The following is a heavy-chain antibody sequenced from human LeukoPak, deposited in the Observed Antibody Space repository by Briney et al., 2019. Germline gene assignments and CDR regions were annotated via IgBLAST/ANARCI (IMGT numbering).Heavy chain of an antibody. Sequence: ASVTVSCKVSAYTLTELSMHWVRQAPGKGLEWMGGFDAEDGETIYAQKFQGRVTMTEDTSTDTAYMELSSLRSEDTAVYYCATGRITMVRGVIAYFDNWGQGTLVTVSS. V-gene: IGHV1-24*01. J-gene: IGHJ4*02. CDR2: FDAEDGET. D-gene: IGHD3-10*01. CDR1: AYTLTELS. CDR3: ATGRITMVRGVIAYFDN.